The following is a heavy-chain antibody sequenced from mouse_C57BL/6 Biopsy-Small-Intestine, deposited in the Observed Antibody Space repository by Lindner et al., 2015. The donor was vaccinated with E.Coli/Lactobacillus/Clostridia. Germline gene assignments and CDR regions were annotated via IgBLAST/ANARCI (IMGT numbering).Heavy chain of an antibody. V-gene: IGHV1-42*01. CDR2: INPNTGGA. Sequence: VQLQESGPELVKSGASVKISCKASGYSFTGYYMNWVKQSPEKSLEWIGEINPNTGGATYNQKFGAKVTLTVDRSSSTTYMQFKSLTSDDSAVYYCARREVYYFDYWGQGTTLTVSS. CDR1: GYSFTGYY. CDR3: ARREVYYFDY. J-gene: IGHJ2*01.